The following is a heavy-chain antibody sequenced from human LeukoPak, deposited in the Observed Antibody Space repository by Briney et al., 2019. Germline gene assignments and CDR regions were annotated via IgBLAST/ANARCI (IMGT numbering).Heavy chain of an antibody. CDR3: ARDEDVFGVDY. CDR1: GGSISSGYY. D-gene: IGHD2-21*01. Sequence: SETLSLTCTVSGGSISSGYYWGWIRQPPGKGLEWIGSIYHSGSTYYNPSLKSRVTISVDTSKNQFSLKLSSVTAADTAVYYCARDEDVFGVDYWGQGTLVTVSS. J-gene: IGHJ4*02. CDR2: IYHSGST. V-gene: IGHV4-38-2*02.